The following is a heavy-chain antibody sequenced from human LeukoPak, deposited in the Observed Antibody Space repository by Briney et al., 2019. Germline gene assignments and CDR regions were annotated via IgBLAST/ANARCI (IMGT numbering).Heavy chain of an antibody. D-gene: IGHD6-19*01. CDR2: ISGGGITT. Sequence: GGSLRLSCAASGFTFSSYWMSWVRQAPGKGLEWVSTISGGGITTYYADSAKGRFTISRDNSKNTLYLQMNSLTAEDTAVYYCPRQSYASGWNPFDYWGQGILVTVSS. CDR3: PRQSYASGWNPFDY. CDR1: GFTFSSYW. V-gene: IGHV3-23*01. J-gene: IGHJ4*02.